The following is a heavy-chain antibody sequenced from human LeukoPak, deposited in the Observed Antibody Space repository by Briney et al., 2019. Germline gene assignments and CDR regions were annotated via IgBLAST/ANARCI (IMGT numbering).Heavy chain of an antibody. Sequence: SETLSLTCTVSGGSLGGYYWSWIRQPPGKGLEWIGNIYYSGTVNYSPSLKSRVTISVATSNNQFSLNLLFVTAADSAVYYCARGWDTGYGYYGMDVWGQGTTVTVSS. CDR1: GGSLGGYY. CDR3: ARGWDTGYGYYGMDV. J-gene: IGHJ6*02. CDR2: IYYSGTV. V-gene: IGHV4-59*01. D-gene: IGHD5-18*01.